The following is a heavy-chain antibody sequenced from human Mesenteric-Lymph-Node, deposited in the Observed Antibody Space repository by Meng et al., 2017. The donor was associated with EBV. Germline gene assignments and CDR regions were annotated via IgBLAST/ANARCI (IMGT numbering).Heavy chain of an antibody. J-gene: IGHJ4*02. D-gene: IGHD6-13*01. CDR3: ARIAPSMAAAAEFDY. V-gene: IGHV2-5*02. Sequence: QITLKESGPTLVKPTQTLTLTCTFSGFLFSTIGVGVRWIRQPPGKALVWLALIYWDDDKRYSPSLESRLTITKDTAKNQVVLTMTNMDPVDTATYYCARIAPSMAAAAEFDYWGQGTLVTVSS. CDR1: GFLFSTIGVG. CDR2: IYWDDDK.